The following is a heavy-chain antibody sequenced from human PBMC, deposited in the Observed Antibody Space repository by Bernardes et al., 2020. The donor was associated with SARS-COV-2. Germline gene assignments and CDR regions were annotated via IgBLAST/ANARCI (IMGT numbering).Heavy chain of an antibody. CDR1: GLTIGDYY. V-gene: IGHV3-11*06. CDR2: ITTSTYT. J-gene: IGHJ3*01. CDR3: AIEGASNVFDL. D-gene: IGHD6-6*01. Sequence: GGSLRLCCAVSGLTIGDYYMSWIRQAPGRGLEWVSYITTSTYTNYADSVRGRFTVSRDNAKNSLNLQMNSLRAEDTAVYYCAIEGASNVFDLWGQGTMVNVSS.